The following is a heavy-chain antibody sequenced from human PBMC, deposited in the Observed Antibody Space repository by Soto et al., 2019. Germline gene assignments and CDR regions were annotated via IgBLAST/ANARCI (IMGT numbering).Heavy chain of an antibody. CDR3: VQSRCGGDCLQSYSSHSYDGLDV. J-gene: IGHJ6*02. Sequence: QITLKESGPTLVKPTQTLTLTCTFSGFSLSTTGVGVGWIRQPPGKALEWLALIYWDDDKRYNPSLKSRLTNTKDTSKTPVVLTITNMDPVDTATYYCVQSRCGGDCLQSYSSHSYDGLDVWGQGTTVTVSS. CDR2: IYWDDDK. CDR1: GFSLSTTGVG. D-gene: IGHD2-21*01. V-gene: IGHV2-5*02.